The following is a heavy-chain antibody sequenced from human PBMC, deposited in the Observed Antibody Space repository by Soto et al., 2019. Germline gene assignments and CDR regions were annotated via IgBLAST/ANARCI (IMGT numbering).Heavy chain of an antibody. J-gene: IGHJ4*02. CDR1: GYTFTSYY. Sequence: ASVKVSCKASGYTFTSYYMNWVRQAPGQGLEWLGIINPSGGYTTYAQRFLGRVTMTSDTSTSTVHMELGSLTSEDTAVYYCARGGGFGVVTAPYDHGGQGPLVTVPS. CDR2: INPSGGYT. V-gene: IGHV1-46*01. CDR3: ARGGGFGVVTAPYDH. D-gene: IGHD2-21*02.